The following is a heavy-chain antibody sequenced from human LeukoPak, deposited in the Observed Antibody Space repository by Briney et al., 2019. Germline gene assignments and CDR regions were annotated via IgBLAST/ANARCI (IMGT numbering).Heavy chain of an antibody. D-gene: IGHD3-10*01. Sequence: GGSLRLSCAASGFTFSDYYMSWIRQAPGKGLEWVSYISSSGSTIYYADSVKGRFTISRDNAKNSLYLQMNSLRAEDTAVYYCARALMVRWLNWFDPWGQGTLVTVSS. V-gene: IGHV3-11*01. CDR2: ISSSGSTI. CDR1: GFTFSDYY. CDR3: ARALMVRWLNWFDP. J-gene: IGHJ5*02.